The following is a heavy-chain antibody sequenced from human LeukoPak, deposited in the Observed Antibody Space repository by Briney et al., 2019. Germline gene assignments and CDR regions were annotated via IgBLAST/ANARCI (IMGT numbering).Heavy chain of an antibody. Sequence: SETLSLTCTVSGGPISSGDYYWSWIRQPPGKGLEWIGYIYYSGSTYYNPSLKSRVTISVDTSKNQFSLKLSSVTAADTAVYYCAREPLVVPAAISYYGMDVWGQGTTVTVSS. V-gene: IGHV4-30-4*01. CDR2: IYYSGST. J-gene: IGHJ6*02. D-gene: IGHD2-2*01. CDR3: AREPLVVPAAISYYGMDV. CDR1: GGPISSGDYY.